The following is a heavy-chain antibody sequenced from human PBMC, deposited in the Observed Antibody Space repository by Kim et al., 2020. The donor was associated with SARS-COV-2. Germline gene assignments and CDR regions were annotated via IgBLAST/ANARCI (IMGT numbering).Heavy chain of an antibody. CDR2: IYYSGST. V-gene: IGHV4-31*03. CDR3: ARGGYDSSGYYYLGYYFDY. J-gene: IGHJ4*02. Sequence: SETLSLTCTVSGGSISSGGYYWSWIRQHPGKGLEWIGYIYYSGSTYYNPSLKSRVTISVDTSKNQFSLKLSSVTAADTAVYYCARGGYDSSGYYYLGYYFDYWGQGTLVTVSS. D-gene: IGHD3-22*01. CDR1: GGSISSGGYY.